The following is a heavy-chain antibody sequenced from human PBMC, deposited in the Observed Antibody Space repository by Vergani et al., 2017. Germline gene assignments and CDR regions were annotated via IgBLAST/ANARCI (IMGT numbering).Heavy chain of an antibody. D-gene: IGHD3-22*01. Sequence: EVQLVESGGGLIHPGGSLRLSCEGSGFSFSGYWMHWVRQSPEKGLVWVANIKQDGSEKYYVDSVKGRFTISRDNSQNTLYLQMDSLTAEDTAIYFCVNGYYYDQSGLASFDYWGQGTLVTVSS. V-gene: IGHV3-7*01. CDR2: IKQDGSEK. CDR3: VNGYYYDQSGLASFDY. J-gene: IGHJ4*02. CDR1: GFSFSGYW.